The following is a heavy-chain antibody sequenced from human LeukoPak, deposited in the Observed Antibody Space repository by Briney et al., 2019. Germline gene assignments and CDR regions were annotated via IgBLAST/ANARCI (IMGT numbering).Heavy chain of an antibody. V-gene: IGHV1-18*04. J-gene: IGHJ4*02. D-gene: IGHD3-9*01. Sequence: ASVKVSCKASGHTFTSYVISWVRQAPGQGLEWMGWINPYNHNTKYAQKVQGRVTITTDTSTNTDYMDLRSPRSDDTAVYYCARVLRYFHWCDYWARGPLVSVFS. CDR2: INPYNHNT. CDR3: ARVLRYFHWCDY. CDR1: GHTFTSYV.